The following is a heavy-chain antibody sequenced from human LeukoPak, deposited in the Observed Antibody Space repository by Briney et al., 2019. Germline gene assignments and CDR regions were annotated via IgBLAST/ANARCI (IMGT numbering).Heavy chain of an antibody. D-gene: IGHD3-10*01. V-gene: IGHV1-8*03. Sequence: ASVKVSCKASGYTFTSYDINWVRQATGQGLEWMGWMNPNSGNTGYAQKFQGRVTITRNTSISTAYMELSSLRSEDTTAYYRARGTRGLPIYYYYYMDVWGKGTTVTVSS. CDR2: MNPNSGNT. CDR1: GYTFTSYD. J-gene: IGHJ6*03. CDR3: ARGTRGLPIYYYYYMDV.